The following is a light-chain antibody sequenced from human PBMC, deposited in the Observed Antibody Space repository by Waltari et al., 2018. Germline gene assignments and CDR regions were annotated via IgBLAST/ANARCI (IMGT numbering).Light chain of an antibody. CDR1: ALPKKY. J-gene: IGLJ3*02. CDR2: EDS. V-gene: IGLV3-10*01. CDR3: YSTDSSDTHRV. Sequence: SYELTQPPSVSVSPGQSARITCSGDALPKKYAYWYQQKSGQAPVLDIYEDSKRPSGTPERCSGSSSGTTATLTLSGAQVEDEGDYYCYSTDSSDTHRVFGGGTKLTVL.